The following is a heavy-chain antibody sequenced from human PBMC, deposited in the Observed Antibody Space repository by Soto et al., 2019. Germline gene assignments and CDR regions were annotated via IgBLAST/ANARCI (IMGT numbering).Heavy chain of an antibody. CDR1: GLIFSDYH. Sequence: VQLVESGGGLVQPGGSLRLSCAASGLIFSDYHMDWVRQAPGKGLEWVGRIRRKANSYTTEYAASVKGRFNISRDDSKISLYLQMTSLTSEDSGVYYCAMLGGWSGGSSGMDVWGQGTTVTVSS. CDR3: AMLGGWSGGSSGMDV. J-gene: IGHJ6*02. V-gene: IGHV3-72*01. CDR2: IRRKANSYTT. D-gene: IGHD6-19*01.